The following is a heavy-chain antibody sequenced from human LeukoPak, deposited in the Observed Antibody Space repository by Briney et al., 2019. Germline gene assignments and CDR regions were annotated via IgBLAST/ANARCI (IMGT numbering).Heavy chain of an antibody. J-gene: IGHJ4*02. CDR1: GFTFSSYA. CDR3: AKYGPQDSGSSHFDY. Sequence: GGSLRLPCAASGFTFSSYAMSWVRQAPGEGLEWVSAIRDSGSSTHYADSVKGRFTTSRDNSKNTLFLQMNSLRAEDTAIYYCAKYGPQDSGSSHFDYWGQGALVTVSS. V-gene: IGHV3-23*01. D-gene: IGHD1-26*01. CDR2: IRDSGSST.